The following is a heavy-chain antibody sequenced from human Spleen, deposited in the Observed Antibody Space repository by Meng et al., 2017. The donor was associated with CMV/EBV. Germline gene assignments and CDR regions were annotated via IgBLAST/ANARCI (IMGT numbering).Heavy chain of an antibody. V-gene: IGHV3-21*01. D-gene: IGHD3-22*01. CDR3: ARVMTVVVYDAFDI. Sequence: GGSLRLSCTTSGFTFSSYSMNWVRQAPGKGLEWVSSISSSSSYIYYADSVKGRFTISRDNAKNPLYLQMSSLRAEDTAVYYCARVMTVVVYDAFDIWGQGTMVTVSS. CDR1: GFTFSSYS. CDR2: ISSSSSYI. J-gene: IGHJ3*02.